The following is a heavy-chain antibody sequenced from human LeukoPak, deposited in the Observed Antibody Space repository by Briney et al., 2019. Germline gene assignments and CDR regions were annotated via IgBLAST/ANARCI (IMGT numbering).Heavy chain of an antibody. CDR1: GGSISSYY. CDR3: ARDLDY. V-gene: IGHV4-59*01. CDR2: IYYSGST. Sequence: SETLSLTCTVSGGSISSYYWSWIRQPPGKGLEWIGYIYYSGSTNYNPSLKSRVTISVDTSKNQFSLKLSSVTAADTAVYYCARDLDYWGQGTLVTVSS. J-gene: IGHJ4*02.